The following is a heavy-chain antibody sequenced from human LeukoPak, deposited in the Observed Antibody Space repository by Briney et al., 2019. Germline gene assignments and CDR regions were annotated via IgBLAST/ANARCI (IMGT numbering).Heavy chain of an antibody. CDR3: ARDLEMATIGYYYYGMDV. D-gene: IGHD5-24*01. CDR1: GYTFTSYG. CDR2: ISAYNGNT. J-gene: IGHJ6*02. V-gene: IGHV1-18*01. Sequence: GASVKVSCKASGYTFTSYGISWVRQAPGRGLEWMGWISAYNGNTNYAQKLQGRVTMTTDTSTSTAYMELRSLRSDDTAVYYCARDLEMATIGYYYYGMDVWGQGTTVTVSS.